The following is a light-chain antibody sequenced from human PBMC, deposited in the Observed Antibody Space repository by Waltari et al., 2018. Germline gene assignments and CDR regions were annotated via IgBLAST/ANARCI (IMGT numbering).Light chain of an antibody. CDR1: QTSTGSW. V-gene: IGKV3-20*01. Sequence: EIGLTQPPGTLSVSPGERATLPCRASQTSTGSWLAWYQQKPGQAPRLLIYGASNRAPGIPDRFSGSGSGTDFTLTISRLEPEDSAVYYCQQYDGSVVTFGGGTKVEIK. J-gene: IGKJ4*01. CDR2: GAS. CDR3: QQYDGSVVT.